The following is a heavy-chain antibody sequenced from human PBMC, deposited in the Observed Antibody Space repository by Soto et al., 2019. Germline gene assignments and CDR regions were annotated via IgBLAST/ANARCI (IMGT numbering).Heavy chain of an antibody. CDR2: IWYDGSNK. D-gene: IGHD3-3*01. CDR3: ARDPTPVLRFLEWLQRVRYGMDV. V-gene: IGHV3-33*01. CDR1: GFTFSSYG. Sequence: PGGSLRLSCAAAGFTFSSYGMHWVRQAPGKGLEWVAVIWYDGSNKYYADSVKGRFTISRDNSKNTLYLQMNSLRAEDTAVYYCARDPTPVLRFLEWLQRVRYGMDVWGQGTTVTVSS. J-gene: IGHJ6*02.